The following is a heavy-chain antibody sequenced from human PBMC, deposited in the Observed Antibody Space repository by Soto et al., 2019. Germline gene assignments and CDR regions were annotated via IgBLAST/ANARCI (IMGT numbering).Heavy chain of an antibody. J-gene: IGHJ2*01. D-gene: IGHD3-16*01. CDR3: ARALSYTLGDTVWYFDL. Sequence: QVQLQESGPGLVKPSQTLSLTCTVSGGSISSGGYYWSWIRQNPGKGLEWIGYIYYSGSTYYNPSLKSRVTISVNTSKNQFSLKLIAVTAADTAVYYCARALSYTLGDTVWYFDLWGRGTLVTVSS. CDR2: IYYSGST. V-gene: IGHV4-31*03. CDR1: GGSISSGGYY.